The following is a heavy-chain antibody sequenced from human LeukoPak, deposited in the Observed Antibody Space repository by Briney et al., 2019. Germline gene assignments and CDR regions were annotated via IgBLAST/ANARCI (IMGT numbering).Heavy chain of an antibody. D-gene: IGHD3-22*01. Sequence: SETLSLTCTVSGGSISSGGYYWSWIRQHPGKGLEWIGYIYYSGSTYYNPSLSSRLTVSLDTSQNQFSLKLTSVTAADTAVYYCAGEAPYYDTGGYQRNAFDIWGQGTMVTVSS. CDR3: AGEAPYYDTGGYQRNAFDI. CDR2: IYYSGST. V-gene: IGHV4-31*03. J-gene: IGHJ3*02. CDR1: GGSISSGGYY.